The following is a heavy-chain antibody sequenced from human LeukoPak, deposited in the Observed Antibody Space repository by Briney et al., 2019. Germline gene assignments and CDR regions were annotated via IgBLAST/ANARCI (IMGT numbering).Heavy chain of an antibody. CDR3: ARDRPTGSYYSIDY. V-gene: IGHV3-33*01. CDR2: IWYDGSNK. D-gene: IGHD1-26*01. J-gene: IGHJ4*02. CDR1: GFTFNELG. Sequence: GSLRLSCAAAGFTFNELGVHWVRQAPGQGLEWVALIWYDGSNKYYADSVKGRFTISRDNSKNTVYLQMNSLRVEDTAIYYCARDRPTGSYYSIDYWGQGTLATVSS.